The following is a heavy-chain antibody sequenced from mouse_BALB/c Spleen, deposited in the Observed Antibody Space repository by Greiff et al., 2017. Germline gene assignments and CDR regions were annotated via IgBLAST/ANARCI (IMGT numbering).Heavy chain of an antibody. CDR2: INPGSGGT. J-gene: IGHJ2*01. D-gene: IGHD2-4*01. V-gene: IGHV1-54*03. Sequence: VQVVESGAELVRPGTSVKVSCKASGYAFTNYLIEWVKQRPGQGLEWIGVINPGSGGTNYNEKFKGKATLTADKSSSTAYMQLSSLTSDDSAVYCCARGDYDYFDYWGQGTTLTVSS. CDR3: ARGDYDYFDY. CDR1: GYAFTNYL.